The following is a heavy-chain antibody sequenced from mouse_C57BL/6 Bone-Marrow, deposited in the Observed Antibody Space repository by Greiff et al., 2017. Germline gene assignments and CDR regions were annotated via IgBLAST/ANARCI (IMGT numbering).Heavy chain of an antibody. CDR3: ARHSSGFDY. D-gene: IGHD3-2*02. V-gene: IGHV5-12*01. CDR2: ISNGGGST. J-gene: IGHJ2*01. CDR1: GFTFSDYY. Sequence: EVHLVESGGGLVQPGGSLKLSCAASGFTFSDYYMYWVRQTPEKRLEWVAYISNGGGSTYYPDTVKGRFTISRDNAKNTLYLQMSRLKSEDTAMYYCARHSSGFDYWGQGTTLTVSS.